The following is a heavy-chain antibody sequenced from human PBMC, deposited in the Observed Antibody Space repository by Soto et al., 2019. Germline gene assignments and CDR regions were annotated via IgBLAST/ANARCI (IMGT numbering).Heavy chain of an antibody. CDR2: ISYDGSNK. CDR3: ARAKFQIVVVPAASGRTNYGMDV. V-gene: IGHV3-30-3*01. CDR1: GFTFSSYA. Sequence: QVQLVESGGGVVQPGRSLRLSCAASGFTFSSYAMHWVRQAPGKGLEWVAVISYDGSNKYYADSVKGRFTISRDNCKNTLYLQMNSLRAEDTAVYYCARAKFQIVVVPAASGRTNYGMDVWGQGTTVTVSS. D-gene: IGHD2-2*01. J-gene: IGHJ6*02.